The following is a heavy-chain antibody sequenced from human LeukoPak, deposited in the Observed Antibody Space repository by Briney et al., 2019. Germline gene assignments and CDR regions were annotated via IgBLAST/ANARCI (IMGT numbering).Heavy chain of an antibody. CDR1: GGSISSYY. Sequence: SETLSLTCTVSGGSISSYYWSWIRQPAGKGLEWIGRIYTSGSTNYNPSLKSRVTMSLDTSINQFSLKLSSVTAADTAVYYCARDGDDYGDLVLDYWGQGTLVTVS. CDR3: ARDGDDYGDLVLDY. D-gene: IGHD4-17*01. V-gene: IGHV4-4*07. J-gene: IGHJ4*02. CDR2: IYTSGST.